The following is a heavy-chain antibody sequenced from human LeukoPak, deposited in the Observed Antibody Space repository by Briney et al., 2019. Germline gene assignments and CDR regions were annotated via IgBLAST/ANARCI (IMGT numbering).Heavy chain of an antibody. D-gene: IGHD3-22*01. J-gene: IGHJ3*02. CDR2: ISGSGGST. CDR3: ANIPLKSYYYDSSGHAFDI. CDR1: GFTFSSYA. Sequence: GESLTLSCAASGFTFSSYAMSWVRQAPGKGLEWVSAISGSGGSTYYADSVKGRFTISRDNSKNTPYLQMNSLRAEDTAVYYCANIPLKSYYYDSSGHAFDIWGQGTMVTVSS. V-gene: IGHV3-23*01.